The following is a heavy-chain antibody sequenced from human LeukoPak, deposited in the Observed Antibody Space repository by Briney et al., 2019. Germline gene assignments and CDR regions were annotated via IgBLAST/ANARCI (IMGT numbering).Heavy chain of an antibody. CDR2: IYPGDSDT. CDR1: GYSFTNYW. CDR3: ARPALMASRDYYFDY. Sequence: GESLKISWQGSGYSFTNYWIGWVPQMPGKGLGGMGIIYPGDSDTRYSPSFQGQVTISADKSISTAYLQWSSLKASDTAMYFCARPALMASRDYYFDYWGQGTLVTVSS. D-gene: IGHD4-17*01. V-gene: IGHV5-51*01. J-gene: IGHJ4*02.